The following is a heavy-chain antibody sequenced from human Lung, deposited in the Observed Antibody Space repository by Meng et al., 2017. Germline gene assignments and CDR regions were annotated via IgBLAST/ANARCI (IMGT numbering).Heavy chain of an antibody. CDR3: ARSQQWLDS. Sequence: QVPLQQAGPGLVKSSQPLSLTCALSGDVVSSNSAAWNWIRQSPSRGLAWLGRTYYRSKGYNGYAVSMIRRITINPDTSKNQFSLQLNSVTPEDTAVYYCARSQQWLDSWGQGTLVTVSS. D-gene: IGHD6-19*01. CDR2: TYYRSKGYN. CDR1: GDVVSSNSAA. V-gene: IGHV6-1*01. J-gene: IGHJ4*02.